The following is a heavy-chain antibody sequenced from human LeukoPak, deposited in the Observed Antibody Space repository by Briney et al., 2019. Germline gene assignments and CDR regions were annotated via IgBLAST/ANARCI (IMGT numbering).Heavy chain of an antibody. Sequence: SETLSLTCAVSGTSVSGSNYYWGWIRQPPGKGLEWIGNIYSSGSTYYNASLQSRVTISIDTSKNHFSLRLNSVTAADTAMYYCAKSGGYGLIDYWGQGTRVTVSS. CDR3: AKSGGYGLIDY. D-gene: IGHD1-26*01. CDR2: IYSSGST. V-gene: IGHV4-39*02. J-gene: IGHJ4*02. CDR1: GTSVSGSNYY.